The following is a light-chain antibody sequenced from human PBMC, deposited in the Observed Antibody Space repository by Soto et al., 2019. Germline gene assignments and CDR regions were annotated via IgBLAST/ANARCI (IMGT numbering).Light chain of an antibody. V-gene: IGLV4-69*01. J-gene: IGLJ3*02. CDR1: SGHSSYA. CDR2: LNSDGSH. CDR3: QTWGTGSGV. Sequence: QAVVTQSPSASASLGASVKLTCTLSSGHSSYAIAWHQQKPKKGPRYLMKLNSDGSHTKGDGIPDRFSGSSSGAERYLTISSLQSDDEADYYCQTWGTGSGVFGGGTKLTVL.